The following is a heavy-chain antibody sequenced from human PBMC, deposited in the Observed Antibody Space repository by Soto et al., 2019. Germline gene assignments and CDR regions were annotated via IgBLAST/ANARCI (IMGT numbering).Heavy chain of an antibody. J-gene: IGHJ4*02. CDR1: GFSLSTGAVG. V-gene: IGHV2-5*01. CDR2: VYYNDDI. CDR3: AHGRSVGSTYYFEY. Sequence: QITLKESGPTLVKPTQTLRLTCTFSGFSLSTGAVGVGWIRQPPGEALEWLALVYYNDDIRYSPSLKDRLTITKDTSKNQVVLTLTNMDLVDTATYFCAHGRSVGSTYYFEYWGQGTLVTVSS. D-gene: IGHD2-2*03.